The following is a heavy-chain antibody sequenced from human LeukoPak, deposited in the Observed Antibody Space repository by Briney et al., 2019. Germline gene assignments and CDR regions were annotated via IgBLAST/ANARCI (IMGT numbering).Heavy chain of an antibody. CDR3: ARKDGYHYYES. Sequence: PSQTLSLTCAVYGGSFSGYYWSWIRQPPGKGLEWIGEINHSGSTNYNPSLKSRVTISVDTSKNQFSLKLSSVTAADTAVYYCARKDGYHYYESWGQGTLVTVSS. CDR1: GGSFSGYY. V-gene: IGHV4-34*01. D-gene: IGHD5-24*01. J-gene: IGHJ4*02. CDR2: INHSGST.